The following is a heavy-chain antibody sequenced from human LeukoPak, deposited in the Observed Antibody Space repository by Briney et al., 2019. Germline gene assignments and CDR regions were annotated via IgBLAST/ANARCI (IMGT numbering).Heavy chain of an antibody. V-gene: IGHV5-51*01. CDR1: GYSFTSYW. Sequence: GESLKISCKGSGYSFTSYWIGWVRQMPGKGLEWMGIFYPADSDTRYSPSFQGQVTISADKSISTAYLQWSSLKASDTAMYYCARLYSSSWYPVGYYYYYYMDVWGKGTTVTVSS. D-gene: IGHD6-13*01. J-gene: IGHJ6*03. CDR2: FYPADSDT. CDR3: ARLYSSSWYPVGYYYYYYMDV.